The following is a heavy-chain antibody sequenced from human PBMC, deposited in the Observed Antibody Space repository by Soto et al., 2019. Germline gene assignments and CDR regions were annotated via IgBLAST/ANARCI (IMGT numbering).Heavy chain of an antibody. D-gene: IGHD5-18*01. CDR3: AKAVGYSYVTWFDP. Sequence: EVQLVESGGGLVQPGGSLRLSCAASGFTFSSYEMNWVRQAPGKGLEWVSYISSSGSTIYYADSVKGRFTISRDNAKNSLYLQMNSLRAEDTAVYYCAKAVGYSYVTWFDPWGQGTLVTVSA. CDR1: GFTFSSYE. CDR2: ISSSGSTI. J-gene: IGHJ5*02. V-gene: IGHV3-48*03.